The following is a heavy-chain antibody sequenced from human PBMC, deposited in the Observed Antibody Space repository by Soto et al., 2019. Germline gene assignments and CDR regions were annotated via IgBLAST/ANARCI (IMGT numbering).Heavy chain of an antibody. Sequence: QVQLVESGGGVVQPGRSLRLSCAASGFTFSSYGMQWVRQAPGKGLEWVAVISYDGSNKYYADSVKDRFTISRDNSKSTQYLQMNSMRADDTAVYYCVAGQYFFDYCGQGTLVTVSS. CDR1: GFTFSSYG. CDR3: VAGQYFFDY. CDR2: ISYDGSNK. D-gene: IGHD6-19*01. V-gene: IGHV3-30*03. J-gene: IGHJ4*02.